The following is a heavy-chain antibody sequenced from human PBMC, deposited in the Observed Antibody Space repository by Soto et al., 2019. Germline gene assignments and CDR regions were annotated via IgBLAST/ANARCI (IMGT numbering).Heavy chain of an antibody. CDR3: AKEMVAAAYVEASPLAL. D-gene: IGHD2-15*01. Sequence: EVRLLESGGGLVQPGGSLKLSCAASGFTFSSYAMGWLRQAPGTRPGWVAFVDGSGGDTSFADSVKGRFTISRDNSKHSLYLHMNILRAEDTAIYYCAKEMVAAAYVEASPLALWGQGTLVTVSS. J-gene: IGHJ4*02. CDR2: VDGSGGDT. CDR1: GFTFSSYA. V-gene: IGHV3-23*01.